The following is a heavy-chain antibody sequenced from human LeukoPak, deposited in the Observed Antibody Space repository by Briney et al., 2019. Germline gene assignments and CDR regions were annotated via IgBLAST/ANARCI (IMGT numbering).Heavy chain of an antibody. CDR2: IKQDGSDK. Sequence: GSLRLSCEASGFTFFSYWMSWVRQAPGKGLEWVANIKQDGSDKYYVDSVKGRFTISRDNAKNSLYLQMNSVRAEDTAVYYCARETYSSSWSAKFYYYYCMDVWGKGTTVTVSS. D-gene: IGHD6-13*01. V-gene: IGHV3-7*01. CDR3: ARETYSSSWSAKFYYYYCMDV. CDR1: GFTFFSYW. J-gene: IGHJ6*03.